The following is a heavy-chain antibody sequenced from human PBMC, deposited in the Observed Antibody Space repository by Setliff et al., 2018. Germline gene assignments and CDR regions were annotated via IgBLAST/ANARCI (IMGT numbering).Heavy chain of an antibody. D-gene: IGHD1-26*01. CDR3: ARFLNSEGAPFSGTFNI. J-gene: IGHJ3*02. V-gene: IGHV3-48*03. Sequence: PGGSLRLSCAASGFTLSSYEMNWVRQAPGTGLEWLSYISSSGSVIKYTDSVKGRFTISRDNAKNSLLLQMDSLRVEDTAVYYCARFLNSEGAPFSGTFNIWGQGTMVTVSS. CDR2: ISSSGSVI. CDR1: GFTLSSYE.